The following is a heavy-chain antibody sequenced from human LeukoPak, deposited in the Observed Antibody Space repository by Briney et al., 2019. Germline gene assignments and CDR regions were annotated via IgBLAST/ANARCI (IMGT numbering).Heavy chain of an antibody. CDR1: GGTFSSYA. CDR2: INLNSGGT. Sequence: GASVKVSCKASGGTFSSYAISWARQAPGQGLEWMRWINLNSGGTYYAQKFQGRVTMTRDTSISTAYMELSRLRSDDTAVYYCARANSGYGSAWGQGTLVTVSS. J-gene: IGHJ5*02. D-gene: IGHD5-12*01. V-gene: IGHV1-2*02. CDR3: ARANSGYGSA.